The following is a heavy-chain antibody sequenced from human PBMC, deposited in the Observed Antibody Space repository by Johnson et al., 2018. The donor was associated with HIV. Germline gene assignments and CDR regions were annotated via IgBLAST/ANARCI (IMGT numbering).Heavy chain of an antibody. Sequence: VQLVESGGVVVQPGGSLRLSCAASGFTFYDYAMHWVRQAPGKGLEWVSLISWDGGSTYYADSVKGRFTISRDNSKNSLYLQMNSLRAEDTALYYCAKDIGSGSGSYNAFDIWGQGTMVTVSS. J-gene: IGHJ3*02. CDR3: AKDIGSGSGSYNAFDI. D-gene: IGHD3-10*01. CDR2: ISWDGGST. CDR1: GFTFYDYA. V-gene: IGHV3-43D*03.